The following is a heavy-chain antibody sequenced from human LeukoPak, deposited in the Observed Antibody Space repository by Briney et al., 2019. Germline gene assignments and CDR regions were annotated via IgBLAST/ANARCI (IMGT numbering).Heavy chain of an antibody. CDR2: ISGSGGST. D-gene: IGHD3-10*01. CDR3: AKYGEGSGSYSAYYFDY. J-gene: IGHJ4*02. V-gene: IGHV3-23*01. Sequence: PGGSLRLSCVASGFTFSSYAMSWVRQAPGKGLEWVSAISGSGGSTYYADSVKGRFTISRDNSKNTLYLQMNSLRAEDTAVYYCAKYGEGSGSYSAYYFDYWGQGTLVTVSS. CDR1: GFTFSSYA.